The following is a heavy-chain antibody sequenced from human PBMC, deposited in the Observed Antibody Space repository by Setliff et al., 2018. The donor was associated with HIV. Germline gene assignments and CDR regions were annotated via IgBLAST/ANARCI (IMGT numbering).Heavy chain of an antibody. CDR3: AGESSIAVAEYFQH. CDR1: GFTFSSHA. Sequence: PGGSLRLSCAASGFTFSSHAMTWVRQAPGQGLEWVSIFSGSGISTYYADSVKGRFTISRDNSRNMLYLQMNSLRAEDTAVYYCAGESSIAVAEYFQHWGQGTLVTVSS. V-gene: IGHV3-23*01. J-gene: IGHJ1*01. CDR2: FSGSGIST. D-gene: IGHD6-19*01.